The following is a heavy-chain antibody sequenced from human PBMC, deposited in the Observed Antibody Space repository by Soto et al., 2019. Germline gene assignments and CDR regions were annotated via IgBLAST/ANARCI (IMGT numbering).Heavy chain of an antibody. D-gene: IGHD6-19*01. V-gene: IGHV4-59*01. CDR3: ARTDFSGWYYFDY. CDR2: IYYSGST. Sequence: SETLSLTCTVSGGSISSYYWSWIRQPPGKGLEWIGYIYYSGSTNYNPSLKSRVTISVDTSKNQFSLKLSSVTAADTAVYYCARTDFSGWYYFDYWGQGTLVT. CDR1: GGSISSYY. J-gene: IGHJ4*02.